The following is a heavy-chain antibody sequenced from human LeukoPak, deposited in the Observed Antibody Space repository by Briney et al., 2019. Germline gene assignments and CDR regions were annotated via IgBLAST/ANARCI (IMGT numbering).Heavy chain of an antibody. CDR3: ARDLIDFWSGYYYYFDY. Sequence: GGSLRLSCAASGFTFSSYSMNWVRQAPGKGLEWVSSISSSSSYIYYADSVKGRFTISGDNAKNSLYLQMNSLRAEDTAVYYCARDLIDFWSGYYYYFDYWGQGTLVTVSS. CDR2: ISSSSSYI. CDR1: GFTFSSYS. J-gene: IGHJ4*02. D-gene: IGHD3-3*01. V-gene: IGHV3-21*01.